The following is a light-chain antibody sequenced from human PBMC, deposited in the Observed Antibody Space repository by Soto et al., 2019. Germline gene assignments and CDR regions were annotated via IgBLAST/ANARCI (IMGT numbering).Light chain of an antibody. V-gene: IGKV3-15*01. Sequence: EIVMTQSPATLSVSPGERATLSCRASQSVNSNLAWYQQIPGQAPRLLIYAASTRATGIPARFSGSGSGTEFTLTISSLQSEGSAVYYCQQYNNWPPYTFGQGTKLEIK. CDR3: QQYNNWPPYT. CDR2: AAS. CDR1: QSVNSN. J-gene: IGKJ2*01.